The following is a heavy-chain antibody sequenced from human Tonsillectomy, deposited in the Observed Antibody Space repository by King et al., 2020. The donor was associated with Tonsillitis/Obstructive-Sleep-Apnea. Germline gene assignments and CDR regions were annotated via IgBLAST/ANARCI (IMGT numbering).Heavy chain of an antibody. CDR2: ITHSGGN. V-gene: IGHV4-34*01. CDR3: ARGDLLTGYYASTDFDS. Sequence: VQLQQWGAGLLKPSETLSLTCAVYGGSFSGFYWTWIRQPPGKGLEGIGEITHSGGNRYNPSLKSRVTISTDSSKNQFSLNLSSVTAADTAVYYCARGDLLTGYYASTDFDSWGQGTLVTVSS. CDR1: GGSFSGFY. D-gene: IGHD3-9*01. J-gene: IGHJ5*01.